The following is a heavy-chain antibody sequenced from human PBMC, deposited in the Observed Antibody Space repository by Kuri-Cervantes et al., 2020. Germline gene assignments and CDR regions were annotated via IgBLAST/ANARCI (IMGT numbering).Heavy chain of an antibody. D-gene: IGHD6-6*01. V-gene: IGHV3-23*01. J-gene: IGHJ4*02. CDR1: GFTFSNYG. Sequence: GGSLRLSCAASGFTFSNYGMHWVRQAPGKGLEWVSAISGSGGSTYYADSVKGRFTISRDNSENTLYLQMNSLRAEDTAVYYCAKRKIAARPFDYWGQGTLVTVSS. CDR2: ISGSGGST. CDR3: AKRKIAARPFDY.